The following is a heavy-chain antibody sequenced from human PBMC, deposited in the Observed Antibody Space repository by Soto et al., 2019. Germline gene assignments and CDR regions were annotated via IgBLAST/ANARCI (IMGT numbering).Heavy chain of an antibody. CDR1: GGSISSSSYY. Sequence: SETLSLTCTVSGGSISSSSYYWGWIRQPPGKGLEWIGSIYYSGSTYYNPSLKSRVTISVDTSKNQFSLKLSSVTAADTAVYYCARHWWTIFGATHPYYMDVWGKGTTVTVSS. D-gene: IGHD3-3*01. J-gene: IGHJ6*03. CDR2: IYYSGST. CDR3: ARHWWTIFGATHPYYMDV. V-gene: IGHV4-39*01.